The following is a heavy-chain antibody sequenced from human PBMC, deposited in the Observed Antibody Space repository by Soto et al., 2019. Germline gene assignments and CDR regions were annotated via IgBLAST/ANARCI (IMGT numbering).Heavy chain of an antibody. Sequence: QGQLMEXXGXXVXXXXXXRLXCAXXXFSXXXYSLHWVXQAPGXXXEWVTVISYNGLSQFYADSVRGRLAISXDXAXNXXXXXXXXLRDEDTAVYFCARGGRGLRGAFDIWGQGTRVT. D-gene: IGHD2-15*01. J-gene: IGHJ3*02. V-gene: IGHV3-30*09. CDR1: XFSXXXYS. CDR2: ISYNGLSQ. CDR3: ARGGRGLRGAFDI.